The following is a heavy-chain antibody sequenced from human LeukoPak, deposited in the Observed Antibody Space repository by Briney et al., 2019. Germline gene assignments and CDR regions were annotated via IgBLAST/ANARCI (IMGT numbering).Heavy chain of an antibody. CDR2: INGSGGST. CDR3: ARVTGYMTEDYFDY. CDR1: GFTFSSYG. J-gene: IGHJ4*02. D-gene: IGHD6-13*01. Sequence: PGGSLRLSCAASGFTFSSYGMHWVRQAPGKGLEWVSDINGSGGSTYYADSVKGRFTISRDNSKNTLYLQMNSLRAEDTAVYYCARVTGYMTEDYFDYWGQGTLITVSS. V-gene: IGHV3-23*01.